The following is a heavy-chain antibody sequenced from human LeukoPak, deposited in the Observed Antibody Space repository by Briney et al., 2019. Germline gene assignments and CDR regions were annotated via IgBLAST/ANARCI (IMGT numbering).Heavy chain of an antibody. Sequence: ASVKVSCKASGYTFTGYYMHWVRQAPGQGLEWMGWINPNSGGTNYAQKFQGWVTMTRDTSISTAYMELSRLRSDDTAVYYCARGHSSSWHKHRSYNWFDPWSQETLVTVSS. CDR1: GYTFTGYY. D-gene: IGHD6-13*01. CDR3: ARGHSSSWHKHRSYNWFDP. J-gene: IGHJ5*02. CDR2: INPNSGGT. V-gene: IGHV1-2*04.